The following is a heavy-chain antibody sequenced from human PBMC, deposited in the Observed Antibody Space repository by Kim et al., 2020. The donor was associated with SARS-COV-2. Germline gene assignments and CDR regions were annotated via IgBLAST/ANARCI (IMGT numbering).Heavy chain of an antibody. Sequence: YNPSLKSRDTISVDTSKNQFSLKLSSVTAADTAVYYCAKAPGIAVAYDYWGQGTLVTVSS. V-gene: IGHV4-39*07. CDR3: AKAPGIAVAYDY. J-gene: IGHJ4*02. D-gene: IGHD6-19*01.